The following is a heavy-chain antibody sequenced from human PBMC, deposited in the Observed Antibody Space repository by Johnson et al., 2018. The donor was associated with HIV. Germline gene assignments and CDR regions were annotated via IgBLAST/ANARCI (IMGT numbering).Heavy chain of an antibody. J-gene: IGHJ3*02. CDR2: IYSGGST. CDR3: ARAPQTYNWNYMMAFDM. CDR1: GFTVSSNY. V-gene: IGHV3-53*01. Sequence: VQLVESGGGLIQPGGSLRLSCAASGFTVSSNYMSWVRQAPGKGLEWVSVIYSGGSTYYADSVKGRFTISRDISKNTLDLQMNSLRAEATAVYYCARAPQTYNWNYMMAFDMWGQGTMVTVSP. D-gene: IGHD1-7*01.